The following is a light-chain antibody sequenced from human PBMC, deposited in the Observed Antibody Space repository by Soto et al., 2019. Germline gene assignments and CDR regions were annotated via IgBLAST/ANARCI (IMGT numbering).Light chain of an antibody. CDR2: GAS. Sequence: EIVLTQSPGTLSLSPGERATLSCRASQSVSSSYLAGYQQKPGQAPRLLIYGASGRATGIPDRFSGSGSGTDFTLTISRLETEDFAVYYCQQYGSSPITFGQGTRLEIK. CDR3: QQYGSSPIT. CDR1: QSVSSSY. V-gene: IGKV3-20*01. J-gene: IGKJ5*01.